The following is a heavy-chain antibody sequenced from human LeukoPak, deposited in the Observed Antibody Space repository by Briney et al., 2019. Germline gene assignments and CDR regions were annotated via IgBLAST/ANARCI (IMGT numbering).Heavy chain of an antibody. CDR2: ISAYNGNT. V-gene: IGHV1-18*01. CDR1: GYTFTSYG. Sequence: VSVKVSCKASGYTFTSYGISWVRQAPGQGLEWMGWISAYNGNTNYAQKLQGRVTMTTDTSTSTAYMELRSLRSDDTAVYYCAREIVGATSYYYGMDVWGQGTTVTVSS. J-gene: IGHJ6*02. CDR3: AREIVGATSYYYGMDV. D-gene: IGHD1-26*01.